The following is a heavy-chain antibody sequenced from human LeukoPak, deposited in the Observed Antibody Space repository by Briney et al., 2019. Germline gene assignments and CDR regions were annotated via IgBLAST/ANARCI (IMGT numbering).Heavy chain of an antibody. D-gene: IGHD2-2*01. CDR3: ARDLVVPAARVGWFDP. CDR1: GFTFSSYS. J-gene: IGHJ5*02. V-gene: IGHV3-21*01. CDR2: ISSSSTYI. Sequence: GGSLRLSCAASGFTFSSYSMSWVRQAPGKGLEWVSSISSSSTYIYYADSVKGRFTISRDNAKNSLYLQMNSLRAEDSAVYYCARDLVVPAARVGWFDPWGQGTLVTVSS.